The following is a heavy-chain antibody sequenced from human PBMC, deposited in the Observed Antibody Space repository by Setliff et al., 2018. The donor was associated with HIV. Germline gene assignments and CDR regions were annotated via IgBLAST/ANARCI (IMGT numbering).Heavy chain of an antibody. V-gene: IGHV4-61*09. CDR1: GGSISSGSYY. J-gene: IGHJ5*02. D-gene: IGHD6-13*01. CDR2: LFARGTS. CDR3: ARGDYRIIAAAGSGWFDP. Sequence: SETLSLTCNVSGGSISSGSYYWSWIRQPAGKGLEWIGHLFARGTSNYNPSLKSRVTISLDTSKNQFSLKVRSVTAADTAVYYCARGDYRIIAAAGSGWFDPWGQGTRVTVSS.